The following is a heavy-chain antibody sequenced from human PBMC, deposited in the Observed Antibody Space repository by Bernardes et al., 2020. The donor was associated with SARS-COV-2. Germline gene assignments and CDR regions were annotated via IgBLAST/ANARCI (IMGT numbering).Heavy chain of an antibody. V-gene: IGHV4-39*01. CDR1: GGSISSSSYY. Sequence: SETLSLTCTVSGGSISSSSYYWGWIRQPPGKGLEWIGSIYYSGSTYYNPSLKSRVTISVDTSKNQFSLKLSSVTAADTAVYYCASENRMVSWYYYYGMDVWGQGTTVTVSS. CDR3: ASENRMVSWYYYYGMDV. CDR2: IYYSGST. J-gene: IGHJ6*02. D-gene: IGHD3-10*01.